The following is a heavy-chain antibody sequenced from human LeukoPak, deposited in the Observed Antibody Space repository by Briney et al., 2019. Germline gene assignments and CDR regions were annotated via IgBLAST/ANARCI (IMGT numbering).Heavy chain of an antibody. J-gene: IGHJ5*02. CDR1: GYTFTGYY. CDR3: ARERIVVGNWFDP. Sequence: ASVKVSCKASGYTFTGYYMNWVRQAPGQGLEWMGWINPNSGGTNYAQKFQGRVTMTRDTSISTAYMELSRLRSDDTAVYYCARERIVVGNWFDPWGQGTLVTVSS. V-gene: IGHV1-2*02. CDR2: INPNSGGT. D-gene: IGHD3-22*01.